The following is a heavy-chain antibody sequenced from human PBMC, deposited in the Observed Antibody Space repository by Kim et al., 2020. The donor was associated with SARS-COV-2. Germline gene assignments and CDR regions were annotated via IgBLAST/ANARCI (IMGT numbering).Heavy chain of an antibody. J-gene: IGHJ4*02. CDR3: ASYVYYYDSSGYSYY. V-gene: IGHV1-69*13. CDR2: IIPIFGTA. CDR1: GGTFSSYA. Sequence: SVKVSCKASGGTFSSYAISWVRQAPGQGLEWMGGIIPIFGTANYAQKFQGRVTITADESTSTAYMELRSLRSEDTAVYYCASYVYYYDSSGYSYYWGQGTLVTVSS. D-gene: IGHD3-22*01.